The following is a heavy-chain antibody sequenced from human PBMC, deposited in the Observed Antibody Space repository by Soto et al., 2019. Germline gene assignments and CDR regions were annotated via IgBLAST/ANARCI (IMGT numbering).Heavy chain of an antibody. V-gene: IGHV3-48*02. Sequence: GGSLRLSCAASGFTFTRYSMNWVRQAPGKGLEWVSSITDSSDTVHYADSVRGRFTISRDNAESSLYLQMNSLRDEDTAVYFCSRDFGHGYYLDYWGRGTLVTVSS. D-gene: IGHD3-3*01. CDR1: GFTFTRYS. J-gene: IGHJ4*02. CDR2: ITDSSDTV. CDR3: SRDFGHGYYLDY.